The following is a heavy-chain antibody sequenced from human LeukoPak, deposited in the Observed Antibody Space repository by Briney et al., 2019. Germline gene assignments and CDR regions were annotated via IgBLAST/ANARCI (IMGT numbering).Heavy chain of an antibody. D-gene: IGHD6-19*01. CDR3: AKGLTVAGSFHDY. J-gene: IGHJ4*02. Sequence: RGSLRLSCAASGFTFSSYGMHWVRQAPGKGLEWVAVISYDGSNKYYADSVKGRFTISRDNSKNTLYLQMNSLRAEDTAVYYCAKGLTVAGSFHDYWGQGTLVTVSS. CDR1: GFTFSSYG. V-gene: IGHV3-30*18. CDR2: ISYDGSNK.